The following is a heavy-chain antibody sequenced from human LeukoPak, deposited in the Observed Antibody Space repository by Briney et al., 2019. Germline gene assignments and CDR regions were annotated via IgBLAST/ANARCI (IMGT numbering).Heavy chain of an antibody. Sequence: PGGSLRLSCAASGFTFSSYAMSWVRQAPGKGLEWVSDISGSGGSTYYADSVKGRFTIARDNSKNTLYLQMISLRAEDTAVYYCARFPLRYFDPNAFDIWGQGTMVTVSS. CDR2: ISGSGGST. V-gene: IGHV3-23*01. J-gene: IGHJ3*02. CDR1: GFTFSSYA. CDR3: ARFPLRYFDPNAFDI. D-gene: IGHD3-9*01.